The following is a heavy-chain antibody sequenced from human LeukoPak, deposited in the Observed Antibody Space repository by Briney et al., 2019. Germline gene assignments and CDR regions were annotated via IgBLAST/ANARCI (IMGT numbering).Heavy chain of an antibody. CDR2: IHYTGST. V-gene: IGHV4-59*04. J-gene: IGHJ4*02. Sequence: PSETLSLTCTVSAGSISNYYWSWIRQPPGKGLEWIGYIHYTGSTYYNPSLKSRVTISVDTSKNQFSLKLSSVTAADTAVYYCATRARTFDYWGQGTLVTVSS. D-gene: IGHD1-14*01. CDR1: AGSISNYY. CDR3: ATRARTFDY.